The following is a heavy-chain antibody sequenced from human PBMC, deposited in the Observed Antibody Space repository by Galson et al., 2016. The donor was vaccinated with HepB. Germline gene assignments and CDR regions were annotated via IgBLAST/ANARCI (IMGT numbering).Heavy chain of an antibody. CDR3: ARPKGYSNSWFAGFDP. Sequence: SVKVSCKASGGTFSNFAISWVRQAPGQGLEWMGGSIPVFGSANYAQKFQDRVTITADESTSTAYLELSSLRSDATAVYYCARPKGYSNSWFAGFDPWGQGTLVTVSS. V-gene: IGHV1-69*13. D-gene: IGHD5-18*01. CDR1: GGTFSNFA. J-gene: IGHJ5*02. CDR2: SIPVFGSA.